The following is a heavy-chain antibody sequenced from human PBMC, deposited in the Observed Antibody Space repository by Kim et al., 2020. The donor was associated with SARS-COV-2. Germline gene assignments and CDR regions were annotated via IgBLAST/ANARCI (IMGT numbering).Heavy chain of an antibody. Sequence: SETLSLTCTVSGGSISSYYWSWIRQPPGKGLEWIGYIYYSGSTNYNPSLKSRVTISVDTSKNQFSLKLSSVTAADTAVYYCARGWDYNDAFDIWGQGTMVTVSS. CDR1: GGSISSYY. J-gene: IGHJ3*02. V-gene: IGHV4-59*13. D-gene: IGHD3-16*01. CDR3: ARGWDYNDAFDI. CDR2: IYYSGST.